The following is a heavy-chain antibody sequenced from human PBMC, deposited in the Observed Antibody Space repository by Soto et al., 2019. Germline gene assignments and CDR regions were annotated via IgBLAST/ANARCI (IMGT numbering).Heavy chain of an antibody. J-gene: IGHJ4*02. CDR3: ARYSSSYPFDY. V-gene: IGHV3-53*01. CDR1: GFTVSSND. CDR2: IYSGGST. D-gene: IGHD6-6*01. Sequence: PGRSLRLSCAASGFTVSSNDMRWVRQAPGKGLEWVSVIYSGGSTYYADSVKGRFTISRDNSKNTLYLQMNSLRAEDTAVYYCARYSSSYPFDYWGQGTLVTVSS.